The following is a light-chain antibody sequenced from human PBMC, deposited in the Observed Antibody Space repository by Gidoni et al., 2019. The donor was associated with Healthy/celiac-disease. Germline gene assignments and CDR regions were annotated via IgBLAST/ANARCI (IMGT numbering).Light chain of an antibody. Sequence: IQLTQSPSSLSASVGDRVTSTCRASQGISSYLAWYQQKPGQAPKLLIYAASTLQSGVPSRFSGSGSGTDFTLTISSLQPEDFATYYCQQLNSYPWTFGQGTKVEIK. CDR2: AAS. J-gene: IGKJ1*01. V-gene: IGKV1-9*01. CDR1: QGISSY. CDR3: QQLNSYPWT.